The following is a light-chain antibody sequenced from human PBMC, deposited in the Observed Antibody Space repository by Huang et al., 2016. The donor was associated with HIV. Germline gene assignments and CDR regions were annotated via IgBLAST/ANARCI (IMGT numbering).Light chain of an antibody. V-gene: IGKV3-20*01. J-gene: IGKJ4*01. CDR3: HQYGSSPLT. Sequence: EIVLTQSPGTLSLSPGERATLSCRASQSVSSTYFAWYQQKPGQAPRLLISGASIRATGISDRFSGSGSGTDFTLTISRLEPEDFALYYCHQYGSSPLTFGGGTKVEI. CDR1: QSVSSTY. CDR2: GAS.